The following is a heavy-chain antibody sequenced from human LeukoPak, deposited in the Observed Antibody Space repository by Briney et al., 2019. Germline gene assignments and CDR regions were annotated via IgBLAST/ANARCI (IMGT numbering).Heavy chain of an antibody. J-gene: IGHJ4*02. CDR3: AKASSGSTPSD. V-gene: IGHV3-30*18. D-gene: IGHD6-19*01. CDR1: GFTFSSYG. CDR2: ISFDGSNK. Sequence: PGRSLRLSCAASGFTFSSYGMHWVRQAPGKGLEWVAVISFDGSNKYYADSVKGRFTISRDNSKNTLYLQMNSLRAEDTAVYYCAKASSGSTPSDWGQGTLVTVSS.